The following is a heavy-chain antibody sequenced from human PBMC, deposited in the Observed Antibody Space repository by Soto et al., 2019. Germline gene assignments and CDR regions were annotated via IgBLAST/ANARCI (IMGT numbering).Heavy chain of an antibody. CDR3: ARTRSFTLGFYYDGMDG. D-gene: IGHD6-6*01. CDR2: IYPGDSDT. CDR1: GYLFARYW. J-gene: IGHJ6*02. V-gene: IGHV5-51*01. Sequence: PGASLKLSDPGSGYLFARYWIGWVLQLHGKDLEWMGIIYPGDSDTRYSPSFQGQVTISADKSLRTAYLQWTSLKASDTALYYCARTRSFTLGFYYDGMDGWGQGTTVTVSS.